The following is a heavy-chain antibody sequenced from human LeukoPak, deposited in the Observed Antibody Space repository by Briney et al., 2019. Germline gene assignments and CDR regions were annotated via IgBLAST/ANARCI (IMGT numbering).Heavy chain of an antibody. J-gene: IGHJ6*03. D-gene: IGHD2-15*01. CDR1: GGPISSYY. CDR3: ARGGDCSGGSCLPPFFYYYYYMDV. Sequence: SETLSLTCTVSGGPISSYYWSWIRQPAGKGLEWIWRIYTSGSTNYNPSLKSRVTMSVDTSKNQFSLKLSSVTAADTDVYYCARGGDCSGGSCLPPFFYYYYYMDVWGKGTTVTVSS. CDR2: IYTSGST. V-gene: IGHV4-4*07.